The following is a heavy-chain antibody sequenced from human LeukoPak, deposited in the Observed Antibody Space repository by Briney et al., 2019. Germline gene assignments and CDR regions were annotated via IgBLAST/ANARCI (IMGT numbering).Heavy chain of an antibody. CDR3: ERSGPTGWTFDY. Sequence: GGSLRLSCAASGFTFSSYSMNWVRQAPGKGLEWVSSISSSSSYIYYADSVKGRFTISRDNAKNSLYLQMNSLRAEDTAVYYCERSGPTGWTFDYWGQGTLVTVSS. D-gene: IGHD2-15*01. CDR1: GFTFSSYS. CDR2: ISSSSSYI. J-gene: IGHJ4*02. V-gene: IGHV3-21*01.